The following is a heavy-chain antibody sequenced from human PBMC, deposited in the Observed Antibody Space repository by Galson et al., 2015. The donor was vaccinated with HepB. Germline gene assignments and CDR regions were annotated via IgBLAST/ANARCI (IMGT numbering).Heavy chain of an antibody. CDR1: GFTFSSYG. Sequence: SLRLSCAASGFTFSSYGMHWVRQAPGKGLEWVAVVSYDGSNKYYADSVKGRFTISRDNSKNTLYLQMNSLRAEDTAVYYCAKDNDILTGYYNSHFDYWGQGTLVTVSS. V-gene: IGHV3-30*18. D-gene: IGHD3-9*01. CDR3: AKDNDILTGYYNSHFDY. CDR2: VSYDGSNK. J-gene: IGHJ4*02.